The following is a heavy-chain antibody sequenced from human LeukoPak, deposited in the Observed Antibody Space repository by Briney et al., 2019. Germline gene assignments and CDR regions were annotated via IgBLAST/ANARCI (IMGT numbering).Heavy chain of an antibody. CDR2: FDPKDGET. V-gene: IGHV1-24*01. CDR1: GYTLTELS. D-gene: IGHD3-10*01. Sequence: ASVKVSCKVSGYTLTELSIHWVRQAPGKGLEWMGCFDPKDGETVYAQKFQGRVTMTGNTSIDTAYMELSSLRFEDTAVYYCATAPYYGSGSYRNWFDPWGQGTLVTVSS. CDR3: ATAPYYGSGSYRNWFDP. J-gene: IGHJ5*02.